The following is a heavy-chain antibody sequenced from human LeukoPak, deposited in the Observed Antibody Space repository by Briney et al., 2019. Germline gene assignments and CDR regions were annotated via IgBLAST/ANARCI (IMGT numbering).Heavy chain of an antibody. J-gene: IGHJ5*02. V-gene: IGHV4-59*12. CDR3: ARDERRGWFDP. CDR1: GGSISSYY. CDR2: IYYSGST. Sequence: SETLSLTCTVSGGSISSYYWSWIRQPPGKGLEWIGYIYYSGSTNYNPSLKSRVTISVDRSKNQLSLNLSSVTAADTAVYYCARDERRGWFDPWGQGTLVTVSS.